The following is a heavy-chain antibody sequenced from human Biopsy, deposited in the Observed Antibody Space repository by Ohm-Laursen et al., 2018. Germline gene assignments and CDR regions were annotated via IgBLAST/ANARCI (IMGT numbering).Heavy chain of an antibody. CDR1: GASVSTDY. D-gene: IGHD3-9*01. V-gene: IGHV4-4*07. CDR3: ARDRFDLLTPNWFDP. Sequence: GTLSLTCSVSGASVSTDYWSWIRQPAGKGLEWIGRTYISGRTDYNPSLKSRVIVSVDTSMNQISLRLTSVTAADTAVYYCARDRFDLLTPNWFDPWGQGTLVTVSS. CDR2: TYISGRT. J-gene: IGHJ5*02.